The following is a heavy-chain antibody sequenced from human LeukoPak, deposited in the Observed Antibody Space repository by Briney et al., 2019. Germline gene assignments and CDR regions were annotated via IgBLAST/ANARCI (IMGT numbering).Heavy chain of an antibody. J-gene: IGHJ4*02. V-gene: IGHV3-21*01. Sequence: GGSLRLSCAASGFTFSSYSMNWVRQAPGKGLEWVSSISSSSSYIYYADSVKGRFTISRDNAKNSLYLQMNSLRAEDTAVYYCARDPHSYGSCNWGQGTLVTVSS. CDR1: GFTFSSYS. D-gene: IGHD5-18*01. CDR2: ISSSSSYI. CDR3: ARDPHSYGSCN.